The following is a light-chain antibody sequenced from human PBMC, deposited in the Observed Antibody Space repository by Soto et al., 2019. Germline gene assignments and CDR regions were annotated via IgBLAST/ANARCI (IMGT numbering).Light chain of an antibody. Sequence: DIQLTQSPSTLSASVGDRVTLTCRASQSLNTRLAWYQQRPGKAPKLLIYAASTLQRGVPSRFSGSGSGTEFTLTISSLQPEDFATYYCQQLSNYHFIFGPGTKVDI. V-gene: IGKV1-9*01. J-gene: IGKJ3*01. CDR2: AAS. CDR3: QQLSNYHFI. CDR1: QSLNTR.